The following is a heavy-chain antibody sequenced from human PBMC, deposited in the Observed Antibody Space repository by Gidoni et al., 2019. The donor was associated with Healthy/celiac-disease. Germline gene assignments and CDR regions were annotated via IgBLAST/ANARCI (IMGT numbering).Heavy chain of an antibody. CDR2: IYNSGST. CDR3: ARGSSVVVPAAMANDALDI. V-gene: IGHV4-59*01. Sequence: QVQLQESGPGLVTPSETLSLTCTVSGGPISSYYWRWIRQTQGKGLGWIGYIYNSGSTTYNPSLKSRVTISVDTSKNQFSLKLSSVTAADTAVDYWARGSSVVVPAAMANDALDIWGRGTMVTVSS. D-gene: IGHD2-2*01. J-gene: IGHJ3*02. CDR1: GGPISSYY.